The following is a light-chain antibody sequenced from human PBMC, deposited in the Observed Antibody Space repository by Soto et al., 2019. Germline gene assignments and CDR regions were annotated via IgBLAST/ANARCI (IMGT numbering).Light chain of an antibody. J-gene: IGLJ3*02. CDR1: SGHSNYA. CDR2: LNSDGSH. V-gene: IGLV4-69*01. CDR3: QTWGTGYWV. Sequence: QLVLTQSPSASASLGASVKLTCTLSSGHSNYAIAWYQQQPEKGPRYLMKLNSDGSHTKGDGIPDRCSGSSSGAERYLSISSLQSEDEADYYCQTWGTGYWVFGGGTKVTVL.